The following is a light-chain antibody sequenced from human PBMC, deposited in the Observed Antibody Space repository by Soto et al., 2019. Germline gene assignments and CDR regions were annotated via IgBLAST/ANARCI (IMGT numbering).Light chain of an antibody. CDR1: SSDVGGYNF. Sequence: LTQPASVSGSPGQSITISCTGTSSDVGGYNFVSWYQQHPGKAPKLMIYDVTNRPSGVSNRFSGSKSGNTASLTISGLQAEDEADYYCLSYSSSTSPYVLGTGTKVTVL. V-gene: IGLV2-14*01. J-gene: IGLJ1*01. CDR3: LSYSSSTSPYV. CDR2: DVT.